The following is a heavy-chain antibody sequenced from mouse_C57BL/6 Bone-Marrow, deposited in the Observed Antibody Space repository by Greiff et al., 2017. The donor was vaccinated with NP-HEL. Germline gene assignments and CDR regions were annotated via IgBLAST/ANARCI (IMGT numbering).Heavy chain of an antibody. CDR1: GYTFTSYW. CDR2: IDPSDSYT. D-gene: IGHD1-1*01. J-gene: IGHJ2*01. V-gene: IGHV1-69*01. Sequence: QVQLQQPGAELVMPGASVKLSCKASGYTFTSYWMHWVKQRPGQGLEWIGEIDPSDSYTNYNQKFKGKSTLTVDKSSSTAYMQLSSLTSEDSAVYYCARINYGSPFDYWGQGTTVTVSS. CDR3: ARINYGSPFDY.